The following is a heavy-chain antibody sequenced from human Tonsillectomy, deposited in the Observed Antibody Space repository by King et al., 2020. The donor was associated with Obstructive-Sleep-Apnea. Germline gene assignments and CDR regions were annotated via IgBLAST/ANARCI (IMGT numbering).Heavy chain of an antibody. CDR3: IRSYVGNFDY. CDR2: MYHSGNT. J-gene: IGHJ4*02. D-gene: IGHD1-26*01. CDR1: GYSISSGYY. Sequence: QLQESGPGLVKPSETLSLTCTVSGYSISSGYYWGWIRQPPGKGLEWIWSMYHSGNTYYNPSLKSRVTISVDTSNNQFSLKLGSVTAADTAVYYCIRSYVGNFDYWGQGTLVTVSS. V-gene: IGHV4-38-2*02.